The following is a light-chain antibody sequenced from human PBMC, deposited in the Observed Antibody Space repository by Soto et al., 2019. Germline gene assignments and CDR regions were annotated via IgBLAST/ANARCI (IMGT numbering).Light chain of an antibody. CDR2: DAS. V-gene: IGKV1-33*01. CDR1: QDINIY. J-gene: IGKJ5*01. Sequence: DIQMTQSPSSLFASVGDRFTITCHATQDINIYLNWYQQKPGKAPSLLIYDASNLEIGVPSRFSGSGSGTHFTFTISSLQTEDIGTYYCQQYDILPITFGRGTRLEIK. CDR3: QQYDILPIT.